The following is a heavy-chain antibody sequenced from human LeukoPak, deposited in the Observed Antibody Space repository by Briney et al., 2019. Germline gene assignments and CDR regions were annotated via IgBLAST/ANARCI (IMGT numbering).Heavy chain of an antibody. CDR2: ISGSGGGT. D-gene: IGHD3-10*01. V-gene: IGHV3-23*01. J-gene: IGHJ6*03. Sequence: GGSLRLSCAASGFTFNTYAMSWVRQAPGKGLEWVSSISGSGGGTYYAESVKGRFTTSRDTSKNTLYLQMNSLRAEDTAVYYCVKYKKGGSNTVSGSMDVWGKGTTVTVSS. CDR1: GFTFNTYA. CDR3: VKYKKGGSNTVSGSMDV.